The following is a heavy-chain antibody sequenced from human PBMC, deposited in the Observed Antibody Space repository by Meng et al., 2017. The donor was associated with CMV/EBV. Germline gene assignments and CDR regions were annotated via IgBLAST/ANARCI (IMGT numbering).Heavy chain of an antibody. D-gene: IGHD2-2*02. V-gene: IGHV4-39*01. Sequence: SETLSLTCTVSGGSISSSSYYWGWIRQPPGKGLEWIGSIYYSGSTYYNPSLKSRFTISVDTSKNQFSLKLSSVTAADKAVYYCARRIGDIVVVPGAIHASQNWFDPWGQGTLVTVSS. CDR1: GGSISSSSYY. CDR2: IYYSGST. CDR3: ARRIGDIVVVPGAIHASQNWFDP. J-gene: IGHJ5*02.